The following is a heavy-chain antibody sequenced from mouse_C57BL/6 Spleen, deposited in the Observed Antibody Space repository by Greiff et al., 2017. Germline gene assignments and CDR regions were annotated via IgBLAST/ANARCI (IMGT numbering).Heavy chain of an antibody. CDR1: GYTFTSYW. CDR2: IDPSDSYT. J-gene: IGHJ1*03. V-gene: IGHV1-69*01. CDR3: ARPLGDLYFDV. Sequence: QVQLQQPGAELVMPGASVKLSCKASGYTFTSYWMHWVKQRPGQGLEWIGEIDPSDSYTNYNQNFKGKSTLTVDKSSSTAYMQLSSLTSEDSAVYYCARPLGDLYFDVWGTGTTVTDSS. D-gene: IGHD6-1*01.